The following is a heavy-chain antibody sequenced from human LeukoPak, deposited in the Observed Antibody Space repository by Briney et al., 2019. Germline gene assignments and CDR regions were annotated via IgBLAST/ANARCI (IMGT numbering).Heavy chain of an antibody. CDR1: GFTFNSYS. V-gene: IGHV3-21*01. Sequence: AGGSLRLSCAASGFTFNSYSMNWVRQAPGKGLEWVSSISSSSSYIYYADSVKGRFTISRDNAKNSLYLQMNSLRAEDTAVYYCARDFPSYQLLIYAGYYYYGMDVWGQRTTVTVSS. J-gene: IGHJ6*02. D-gene: IGHD2-2*01. CDR2: ISSSSSYI. CDR3: ARDFPSYQLLIYAGYYYYGMDV.